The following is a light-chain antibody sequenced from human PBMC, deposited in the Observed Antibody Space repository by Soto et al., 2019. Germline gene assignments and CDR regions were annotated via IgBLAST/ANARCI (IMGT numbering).Light chain of an antibody. J-gene: IGLJ2*01. CDR2: EVT. CDR3: NSYTNSSAVV. CDR1: RDDIGAYDY. V-gene: IGLV2-14*01. Sequence: QSVLTQPASVNGSPGQSITISCAGTRDDIGAYDYVSWYQQHPGNAPKLLVYEVTNRPSGVSDRFSGSKSGNTASLTISWLQAEDEADYYCNSYTNSSAVVFGGGTKVTVL.